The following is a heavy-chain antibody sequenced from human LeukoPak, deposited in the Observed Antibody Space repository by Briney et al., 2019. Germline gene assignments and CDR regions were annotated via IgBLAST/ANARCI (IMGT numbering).Heavy chain of an antibody. J-gene: IGHJ6*03. D-gene: IGHD6-25*01. Sequence: PGGSLRLSCAASGFTFDDYAMHWVRQAPGKGLEWVSGISWNSGSIGYADSVKGRFTISRDNAKNSLYLRMNSLRAEDTALYYCAKSARTYYYYMDVWGKGTTVTVSS. CDR2: ISWNSGSI. V-gene: IGHV3-9*01. CDR1: GFTFDDYA. CDR3: AKSARTYYYYMDV.